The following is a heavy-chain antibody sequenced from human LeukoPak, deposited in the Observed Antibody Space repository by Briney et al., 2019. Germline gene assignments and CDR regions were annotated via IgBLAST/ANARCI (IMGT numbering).Heavy chain of an antibody. J-gene: IGHJ4*02. CDR3: ARVNYYDSSGYYAWGGYYFDY. V-gene: IGHV4-39*07. D-gene: IGHD3-22*01. Sequence: SETLSLTCTVSGGSISGSSYYWGWIRQPPGKGLEWIGSIYYSGSTYYNPSLKSRVTISVDTSKNQFSLKLSSVTAADTAVYYCARVNYYDSSGYYAWGGYYFDYWGQGTLVTVSS. CDR2: IYYSGST. CDR1: GGSISGSSYY.